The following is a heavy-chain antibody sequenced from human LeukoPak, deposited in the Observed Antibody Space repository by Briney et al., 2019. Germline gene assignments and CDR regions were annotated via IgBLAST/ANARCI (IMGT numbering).Heavy chain of an antibody. CDR1: GGSFSGYY. CDR3: ARGIYP. J-gene: IGHJ5*02. Sequence: PSETLSLTCAVYGGSFSGYYWSWIRQPPGKGLEWIGEINHSGSTNYNPSLKSRVTISVDTSKNQFSLKLSSVTAADTAVHYCARGIYPWGQGTLVTVSS. CDR2: INHSGST. V-gene: IGHV4-34*01.